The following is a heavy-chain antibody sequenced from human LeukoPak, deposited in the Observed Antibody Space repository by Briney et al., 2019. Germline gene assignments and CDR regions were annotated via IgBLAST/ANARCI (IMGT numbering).Heavy chain of an antibody. CDR1: GYSISSGYY. V-gene: IGHV4-38-2*02. D-gene: IGHD5-24*01. Sequence: SETLSLTCTVSGYSISSGYYWGWIRQPPGKGLEWIGSIYHSGSTYYNPSLKSRVTISVDTSKNQFSLKLSSVTAADTAVYYCARETEMVTDYWGQGTLVTVSS. CDR2: IYHSGST. J-gene: IGHJ4*02. CDR3: ARETEMVTDY.